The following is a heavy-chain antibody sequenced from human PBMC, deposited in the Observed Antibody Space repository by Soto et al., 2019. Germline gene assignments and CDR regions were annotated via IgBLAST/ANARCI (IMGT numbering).Heavy chain of an antibody. CDR3: AKELAYSGNYYYHGMEV. CDR1: GFTFSSYA. CDR2: ISGSGGST. J-gene: IGHJ6*01. D-gene: IGHD1-26*01. Sequence: PGGSLRLSCAASGFTFSSYAMSWVRQAPGKGLEWVSGISGSGGSTYYADSVKGRFTISRDNSKNTLYLQMNSLRAEDTAVYYCAKELAYSGNYYYHGMEVWGQGTTVTVPS. V-gene: IGHV3-23*01.